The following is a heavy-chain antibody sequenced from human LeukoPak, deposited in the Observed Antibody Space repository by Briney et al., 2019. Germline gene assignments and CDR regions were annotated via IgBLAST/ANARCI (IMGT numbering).Heavy chain of an antibody. J-gene: IGHJ4*02. CDR3: VKRGATVRRTYFFDS. V-gene: IGHV3-74*01. CDR2: INPDDKST. D-gene: IGHD1-26*01. CDR1: GFTFSKYW. Sequence: GGSLRLSCVASGFTFSKYWLHWVRHAPGKGLVWVSRINPDDKSTSYADSVEGRFTISRDNPKNTLYLQMNSLRVEDTSFYYCVKRGATVRRTYFFDSWGQGALVTVSS.